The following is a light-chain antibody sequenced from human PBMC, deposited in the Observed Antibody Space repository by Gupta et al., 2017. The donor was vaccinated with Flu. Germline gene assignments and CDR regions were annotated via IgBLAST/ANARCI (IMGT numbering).Light chain of an antibody. J-gene: IGKJ3*01. CDR1: QSVSRY. V-gene: IGKV3-11*01. CDR2: DAS. Sequence: ATLSLSPGERATLSCRASQSVSRYLAWYQQKPGQAPRLLIYDASNRATGIPARFSGSGSGTDFTRTISSLEPEDCAVYYCQQRSNFGPGTKVDIK. CDR3: QQRSN.